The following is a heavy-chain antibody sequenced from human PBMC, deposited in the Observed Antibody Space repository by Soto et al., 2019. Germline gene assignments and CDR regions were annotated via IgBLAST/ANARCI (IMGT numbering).Heavy chain of an antibody. CDR1: GGSISSGDYY. D-gene: IGHD1-7*01. CDR2: MYFTGTA. Sequence: SETLSLTCTVSGGSISSGDYYWSWIRQPPGKGLEWIGYMYFTGTANTNPSLESRVSMSIDTSKNQFSLKLNSVTAADTAVYYCAHIQWNLNWSDPWGWGTLVTVSS. J-gene: IGHJ5*02. CDR3: AHIQWNLNWSDP. V-gene: IGHV4-61*08.